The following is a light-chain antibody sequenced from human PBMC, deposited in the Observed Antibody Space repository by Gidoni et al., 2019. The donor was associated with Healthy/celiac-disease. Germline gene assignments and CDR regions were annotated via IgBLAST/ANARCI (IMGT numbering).Light chain of an antibody. J-gene: IGKJ2*01. V-gene: IGKV2-28*01. CDR1: QSLLHSNGYNY. CDR3: MQALQTPMYT. Sequence: DIVLTQSLLSLPVTPGEPASISCRSSQSLLHSNGYNYLDWYLQKPGQSPQLLIYLGSNRVSGVPDRFSGSGSGTDFTLKISRVEAEDVGVYYCMQALQTPMYTFGQGTKLEIK. CDR2: LGS.